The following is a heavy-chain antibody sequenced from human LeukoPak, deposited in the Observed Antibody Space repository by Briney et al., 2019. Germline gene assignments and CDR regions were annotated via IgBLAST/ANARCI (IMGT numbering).Heavy chain of an antibody. D-gene: IGHD5-12*01. Sequence: SETLSLTCTVSGGSISNTNYYWSWIRQPPGKGLEWIGEINHSGSTNYNPSLKSRVTISVDTSKNQFSLKLSSVTAADTAVYYCARRVVATTVDYWGQGTLVTVSS. CDR1: GGSISNTNYY. J-gene: IGHJ4*02. CDR3: ARRVVATTVDY. CDR2: INHSGST. V-gene: IGHV4-39*07.